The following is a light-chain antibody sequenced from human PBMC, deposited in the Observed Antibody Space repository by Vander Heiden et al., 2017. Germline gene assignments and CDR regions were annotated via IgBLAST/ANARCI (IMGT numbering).Light chain of an antibody. CDR2: AAS. J-gene: IGKJ3*01. V-gene: IGKV1-8*01. CDR1: QGISSY. CDR3: QQYYSYRST. Sequence: AIRMTQSPSSFSASTGDRVTTTCRARQGISSYLAWYQQKAGKAPKLLIYAASTLRSGVPSRFSGSGSRTDFTLTISCLQSEDFATYYCQQYYSYRSTFGPGTKVDIK.